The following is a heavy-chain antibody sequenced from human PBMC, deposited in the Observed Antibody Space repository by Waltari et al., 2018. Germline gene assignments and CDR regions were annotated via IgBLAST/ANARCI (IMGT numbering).Heavy chain of an antibody. Sequence: QVQLQQWGAGLLKPSETLSLTCAVYGGSFSGYYWSWICQPPGKGLEWIGEINHSESTNYNPSLKSRVTISVETSKNQCSLKLSSVTAADTAVYYCARGRKNYYGGKTFDPWGQGTLVTVSS. V-gene: IGHV4-34*01. D-gene: IGHD2-15*01. CDR3: ARGRKNYYGGKTFDP. CDR1: GGSFSGYY. J-gene: IGHJ5*02. CDR2: INHSEST.